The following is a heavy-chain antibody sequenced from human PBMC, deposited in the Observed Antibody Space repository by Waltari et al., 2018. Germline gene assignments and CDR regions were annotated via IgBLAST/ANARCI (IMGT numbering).Heavy chain of an antibody. CDR3: ARDRDWAIDY. CDR2: ISITYEI. J-gene: IGHJ4*02. V-gene: IGHV3-48*04. CDR1: GFSISTNH. Sequence: MQLVESGGGLVQPGGSLRLSCAASGFSISTNHMNWVRQAPGNGPEWVASISITYEIHYPDSVKGRFTVSKDNAENSLYLQMNSLRIEDTAVYYCARDRDWAIDYWGQGALVTVSS. D-gene: IGHD3-9*01.